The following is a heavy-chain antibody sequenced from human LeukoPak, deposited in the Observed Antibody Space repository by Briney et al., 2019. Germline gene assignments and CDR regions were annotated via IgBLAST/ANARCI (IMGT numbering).Heavy chain of an antibody. CDR2: ISGSGGST. D-gene: IGHD3-22*01. J-gene: IGHJ4*02. V-gene: IGHV3-23*01. CDR1: RFTFSSYS. Sequence: PGGSLRLSCAASRFTFSSYSMNWVRQAPGKGLEWVSAISGSGGSTYYADSVKGRFTISRDNSKNTLYLQMNSLRAEDTAVYYCAKDPRYYDSSGYLTGYWGQGTLVTVSS. CDR3: AKDPRYYDSSGYLTGY.